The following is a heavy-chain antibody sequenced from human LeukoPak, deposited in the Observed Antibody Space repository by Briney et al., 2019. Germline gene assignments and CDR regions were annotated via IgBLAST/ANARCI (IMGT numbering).Heavy chain of an antibody. V-gene: IGHV3-21*01. Sequence: GGSLRLSCAASGFTFSSYIMNWVRQAPGKGLEWVSSITSSSSYIYYADSVKGRFTMPRDNAKNSLYLQMNSLRAEDTAVYYCARSLVRGINAFDIWGQGTMVTVSS. CDR1: GFTFSSYI. CDR3: ARSLVRGINAFDI. J-gene: IGHJ3*02. D-gene: IGHD3-10*01. CDR2: ITSSSSYI.